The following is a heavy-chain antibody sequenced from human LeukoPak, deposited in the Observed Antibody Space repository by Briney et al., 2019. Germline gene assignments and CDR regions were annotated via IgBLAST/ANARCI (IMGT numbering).Heavy chain of an antibody. CDR3: ARMSRAVAGNFGH. V-gene: IGHV3-74*01. J-gene: IGHJ5*02. CDR2: INSDGSST. Sequence: GGSLRLSCAASGFTFSSYWMHWVRQAPGKGLVWVSRINSDGSSTSYADSVKGRFTISRDNAKNSLYLQMNSLRAEDTAVYYCARMSRAVAGNFGHWGQGTLVTVSS. CDR1: GFTFSSYW. D-gene: IGHD6-19*01.